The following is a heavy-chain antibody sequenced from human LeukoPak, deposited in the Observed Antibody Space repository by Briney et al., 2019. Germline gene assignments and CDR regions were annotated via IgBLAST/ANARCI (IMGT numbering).Heavy chain of an antibody. J-gene: IGHJ6*03. V-gene: IGHV3-21*01. D-gene: IGHD1-26*01. Sequence: GGSLRLSCAASGFTFSSYSMNWVRQAPGKGLEWVSSISSSSSYIYYADSVKGRFTISRDNSRNTLYLQMKSLRTEDTAVYYCAKGYGWEASYYYYYMDVWGKGTTVTISS. CDR1: GFTFSSYS. CDR3: AKGYGWEASYYYYYMDV. CDR2: ISSSSSYI.